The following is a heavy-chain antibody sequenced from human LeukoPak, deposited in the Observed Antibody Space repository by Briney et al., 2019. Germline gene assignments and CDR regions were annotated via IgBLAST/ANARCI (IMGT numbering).Heavy chain of an antibody. CDR3: ARGWKFWSGYGGDYYYYMDV. CDR1: GYTFTSYG. D-gene: IGHD3-3*01. J-gene: IGHJ6*03. Sequence: ASVKVSCKASGYTFTSYGISWVRQAPGQGLEWMGWISAYNGNTNYAQKLQGRVTMTTDTSTSTAYMELRSLRSDDTAVYYCARGWKFWSGYGGDYYYYMDVWGKGTTVTVSS. CDR2: ISAYNGNT. V-gene: IGHV1-18*01.